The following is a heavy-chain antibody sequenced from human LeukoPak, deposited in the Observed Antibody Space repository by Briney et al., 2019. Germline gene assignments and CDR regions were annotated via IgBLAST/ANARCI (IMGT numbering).Heavy chain of an antibody. CDR3: ARHDSYGSVNWFDP. CDR2: IYYSGST. J-gene: IGHJ5*02. Sequence: SETLSLTCTVCGGSISSSSYYWGWIRQPPGKGLEWIATIYYSGSTYYNPSLKSRVTISVDTSKNQFSLKVSSVTAADTAVYYCARHDSYGSVNWFDPWGQGTLVTVSS. D-gene: IGHD3-10*01. V-gene: IGHV4-39*01. CDR1: GGSISSSSYY.